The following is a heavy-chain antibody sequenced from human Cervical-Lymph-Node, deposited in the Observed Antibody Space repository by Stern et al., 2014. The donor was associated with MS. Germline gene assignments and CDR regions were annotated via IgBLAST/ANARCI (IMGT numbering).Heavy chain of an antibody. V-gene: IGHV1-69*06. Sequence: VQLVESGAEVTKPGSSVKVSCKASGGSLSGYAISWVRQAPGQGLEWLGRIIPIFGTPNYAQKFQGRVTITADRSTNTAYMELSSLRTEDTAIYYCARGETPIPSYGMDVWGQGTTVTVSS. D-gene: IGHD1-26*01. CDR1: GGSLSGYA. CDR3: ARGETPIPSYGMDV. CDR2: IIPIFGTP. J-gene: IGHJ6*02.